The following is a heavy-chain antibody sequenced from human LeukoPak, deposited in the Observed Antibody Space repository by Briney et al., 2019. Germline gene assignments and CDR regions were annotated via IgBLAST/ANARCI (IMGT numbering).Heavy chain of an antibody. CDR2: IKQDGSVK. CDR1: GFTFNTYW. J-gene: IGHJ6*02. CDR3: ARYDSGWREDYYYGMDV. V-gene: IGHV3-7*01. Sequence: GGSLRLSCAASGFTFNTYWMSWVRQAPGKGLEWVANIKQDGSVKYYVDSVKGRFTIPRDNAKNSLYLQMNSLRAEDTAVYFCARYDSGWREDYYYGMDVWGQGTTVTVSS. D-gene: IGHD6-19*01.